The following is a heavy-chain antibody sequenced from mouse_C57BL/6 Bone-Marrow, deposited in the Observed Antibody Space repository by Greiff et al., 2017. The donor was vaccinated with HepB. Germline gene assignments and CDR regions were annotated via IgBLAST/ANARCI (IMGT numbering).Heavy chain of an antibody. J-gene: IGHJ3*01. D-gene: IGHD2-1*01. Sequence: VQLQQSGAELARPGASVKLSCKASGYTFTSYGISWVKQSTGQGLEWIGEIYPRSGNTYYNEKFKGKATLTADKSSSTAYMELRSLTSEDSAVYFCARRQETRGNPAWFAYWGQGTLVTVSA. CDR1: GYTFTSYG. CDR3: ARRQETRGNPAWFAY. V-gene: IGHV1-81*01. CDR2: IYPRSGNT.